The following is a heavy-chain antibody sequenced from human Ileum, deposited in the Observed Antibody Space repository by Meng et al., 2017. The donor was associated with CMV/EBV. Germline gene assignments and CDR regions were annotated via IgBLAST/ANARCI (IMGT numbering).Heavy chain of an antibody. Sequence: GGSLRLSCTASGFIFSTYAMSWVRQAPGKGLEWVSGIVSHNGGTTYYADSVKGRFTISRDDSKSTLYLQMNSLRAEDTAIYYCAKDMRTGYSFDAFDIWGQGTMVTVSS. CDR2: IVSHNGGTT. D-gene: IGHD5-18*01. CDR3: AKDMRTGYSFDAFDI. CDR1: GFIFSTYA. J-gene: IGHJ3*02. V-gene: IGHV3-23*01.